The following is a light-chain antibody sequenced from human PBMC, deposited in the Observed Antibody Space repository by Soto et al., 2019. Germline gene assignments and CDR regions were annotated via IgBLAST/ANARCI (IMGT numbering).Light chain of an antibody. V-gene: IGKV1-33*01. Sequence: VQMTQSPSSLSASVGDRVTITCQASQDISNHLNWYQQKPGKAPRLLIYDASNLETGVPSRFSGSGSGTDFTVTISSLQPEDIATYYCQQYDSFPITFGQGTRLEIK. CDR3: QQYDSFPIT. CDR1: QDISNH. CDR2: DAS. J-gene: IGKJ5*01.